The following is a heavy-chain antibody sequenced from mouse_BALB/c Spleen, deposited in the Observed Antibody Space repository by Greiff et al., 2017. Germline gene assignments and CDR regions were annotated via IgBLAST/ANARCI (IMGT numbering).Heavy chain of an antibody. CDR2: INPYNDGT. J-gene: IGHJ4*01. V-gene: IGHV1-14*01. Sequence: VQLQQSGPELVKPGASVKMSCKASGYTFTSYVMHWVKQKPGQGLEWIGYINPYNDGTKYNEKFKGKATLTSDKSSSTAYMELSSLTSEDSAVYYCARDGSSYLYYAMDYWGQGTSVTVSS. CDR1: GYTFTSYV. D-gene: IGHD1-1*01. CDR3: ARDGSSYLYYAMDY.